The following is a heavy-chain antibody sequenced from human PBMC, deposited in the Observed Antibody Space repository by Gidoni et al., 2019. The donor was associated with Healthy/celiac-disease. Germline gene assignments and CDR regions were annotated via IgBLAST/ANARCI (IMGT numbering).Heavy chain of an antibody. CDR1: GFTFSSYW. CDR2: IKQDGSEK. J-gene: IGHJ4*02. Sequence: EVQLVESGGGLVQPGGSLRLPCAASGFTFSSYWMGWVRQAPGQGREWVANIKQDGSEKYYVDSVKGRFTISRDNAKNSLYLQMNSLRAEDTAVYYCARNGGGYLRVFDYWGQGTLVTVSS. D-gene: IGHD2-15*01. CDR3: ARNGGGYLRVFDY. V-gene: IGHV3-7*01.